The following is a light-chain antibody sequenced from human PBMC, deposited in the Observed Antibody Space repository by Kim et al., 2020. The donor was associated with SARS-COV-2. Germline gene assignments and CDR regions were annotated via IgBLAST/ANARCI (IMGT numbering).Light chain of an antibody. CDR3: QQYGSSHT. J-gene: IGKJ2*01. V-gene: IGKV3-20*01. CDR1: QSVNSTY. CDR2: GAS. Sequence: SLSPEERASLACRASQSVNSTYLAWYRQIPNKAPRLLIDGASSRAPGIPDRFTGSGSGTDFSPTISRLVPEDFAVYYSQQYGSSHTFGQGTKLEI.